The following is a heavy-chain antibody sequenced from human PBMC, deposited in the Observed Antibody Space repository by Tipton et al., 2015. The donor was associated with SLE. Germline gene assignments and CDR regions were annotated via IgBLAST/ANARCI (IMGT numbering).Heavy chain of an antibody. CDR3: ARSLYKQLTFEFFHH. D-gene: IGHD6-13*01. Sequence: TLSLTCTVSGDSISNYYWSWIRQSAGKGLEWMGRFYPGGTTSYNPSFKSRVTMSADTSKNQFSLKLNSVTAADTAVYYCARSLYKQLTFEFFHHWGQGTLVTVSS. CDR1: GDSISNYY. V-gene: IGHV4-4*07. CDR2: FYPGGTT. J-gene: IGHJ1*01.